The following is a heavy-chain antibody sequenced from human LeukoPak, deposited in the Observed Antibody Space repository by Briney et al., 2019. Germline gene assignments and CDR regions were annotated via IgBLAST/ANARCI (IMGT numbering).Heavy chain of an antibody. CDR1: GGSISSGDYY. D-gene: IGHD7-27*01. CDR2: MHYSGST. CDR3: AKTSAVSTGVFDY. V-gene: IGHV4-31*03. Sequence: SETLSLTCTVSGGSISSGDYYWSRIRQYPGKGLEWIGNMHYSGSTYYNPSLKSRATISGDTSKNQFSLKLSSVTAADTAVYYCAKTSAVSTGVFDYWGQGTLVTVSS. J-gene: IGHJ4*02.